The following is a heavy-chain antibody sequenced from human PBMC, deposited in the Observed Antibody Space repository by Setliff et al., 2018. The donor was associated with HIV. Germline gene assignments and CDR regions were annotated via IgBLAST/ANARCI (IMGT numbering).Heavy chain of an antibody. CDR3: ARWYYCVSGACYRADY. CDR2: MNQSGTT. V-gene: IGHV4-34*01. J-gene: IGHJ4*02. D-gene: IGHD2-21*02. CDR1: GTSFSDHY. Sequence: LSLTCSVYGTSFSDHYWSWVRQTPGKGLEWIGEMNQSGTTNYNPSLKSRVTMSIDTSERQFSLKLTSVTAADTAVYYCARWYYCVSGACYRADYWGQGTTVTVSS.